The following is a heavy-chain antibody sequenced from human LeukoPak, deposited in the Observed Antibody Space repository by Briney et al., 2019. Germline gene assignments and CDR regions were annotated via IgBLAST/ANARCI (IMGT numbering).Heavy chain of an antibody. CDR2: ISYDGSNK. V-gene: IGHV3-30-3*01. J-gene: IGHJ4*02. D-gene: IGHD6-13*01. CDR1: GFTFSSYA. CDR3: ARDGSVITSIIAAAGFDY. Sequence: GGSLRLSCAASGFTFSSYAMHWVRQAPGKGLEWVAVISYDGSNKYYADSVKGRFTISRGNSKNTLYLQMNSLRAEDTAVYYCARDGSVITSIIAAAGFDYWGQGTLVTVSS.